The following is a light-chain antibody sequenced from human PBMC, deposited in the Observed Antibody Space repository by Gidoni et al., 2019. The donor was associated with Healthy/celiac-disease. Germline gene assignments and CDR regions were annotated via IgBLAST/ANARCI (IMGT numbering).Light chain of an antibody. CDR3: QQYGSSPWT. J-gene: IGKJ1*01. CDR1: QSVRSSY. Sequence: IVLTQSPGTLSLSPAERATLSCRASQSVRSSYLAWYQQKPGQAPRLLIYGASSRATGIPDRFSGSGSGTDFTLTISRLEPEDFAVYYCQQYGSSPWTFGQGTKVEIK. CDR2: GAS. V-gene: IGKV3-20*01.